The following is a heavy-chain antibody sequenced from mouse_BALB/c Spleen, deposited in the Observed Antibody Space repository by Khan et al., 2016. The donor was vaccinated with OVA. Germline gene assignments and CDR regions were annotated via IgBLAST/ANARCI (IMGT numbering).Heavy chain of an antibody. V-gene: IGHV1-7*01. CDR1: GYTFTSYW. D-gene: IGHD1-1*01. CDR3: TNHGSSSAWFTY. CDR2: INPSTDYT. J-gene: IGHJ3*01. Sequence: VQLQESGAELAKPGASVKMSCKASGYTFTSYWMHWVKQRPGQGLEWIGYINPSTDYTEYNQKFKEKATLTADKSSSTASMQLTSLTSEASAVYYCTNHGSSSAWFTYWGQGTLVTVSA.